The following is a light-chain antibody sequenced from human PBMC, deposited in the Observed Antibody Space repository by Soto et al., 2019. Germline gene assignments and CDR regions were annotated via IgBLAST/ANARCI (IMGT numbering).Light chain of an antibody. CDR1: QSFTNTY. Sequence: EVVLTQSPGTLSLSPGERATLSCRASQSFTNTYLAWYQQKPGQAPRLLIYGASSRATGISDRFSGSGSGTDFTLTISRLEPEDSAVYYCQQRSNWLITFGQGTRLENK. V-gene: IGKV3D-20*02. J-gene: IGKJ5*01. CDR3: QQRSNWLIT. CDR2: GAS.